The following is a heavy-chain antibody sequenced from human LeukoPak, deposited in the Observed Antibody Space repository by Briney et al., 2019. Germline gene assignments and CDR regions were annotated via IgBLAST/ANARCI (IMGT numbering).Heavy chain of an antibody. CDR3: ARGYIVVVPAANWFDP. V-gene: IGHV4-59*08. D-gene: IGHD2-2*01. J-gene: IGHJ5*02. CDR2: IYYSGST. CDR1: GGSISSYY. Sequence: SETLSLTCTVSGGSISSYYWSWIRQPPGKGLEWIGYIYYSGSTNYNPSLKSRVTISVDTSKNQFSLKLSSVTAADTAVYYCARGYIVVVPAANWFDPWGQGTLVTVSS.